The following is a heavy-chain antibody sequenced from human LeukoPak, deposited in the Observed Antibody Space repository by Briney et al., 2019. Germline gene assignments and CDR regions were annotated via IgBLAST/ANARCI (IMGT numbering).Heavy chain of an antibody. CDR3: ARDSNSQDEWGPYDS. J-gene: IGHJ4*02. CDR2: TYYWSQWPN. D-gene: IGHD1-26*01. Sequence: SQTLSLTCAVSGDSVSANSRSWNWIRQSPSGGLEWLGRTYYWSQWPNDYAGSVRSRITINPDTSTNAFSLQLHSVTPEDTAVYYCARDSNSQDEWGPYDSSGPGILVTVSS. CDR1: GDSVSANSRS. V-gene: IGHV6-1*01.